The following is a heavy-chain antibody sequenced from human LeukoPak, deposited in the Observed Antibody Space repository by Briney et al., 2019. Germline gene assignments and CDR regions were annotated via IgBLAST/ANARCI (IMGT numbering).Heavy chain of an antibody. Sequence: GGSLRLSCAASGFSFSSYVMSWVRQAPGKGLEWVSGIRASGDNTYYADSVKGRFTIARDNSRDTLSLQMNSLRAEDTAIYYCTRLDYWGQGTLVTVSS. CDR3: TRLDY. CDR1: GFSFSSYV. V-gene: IGHV3-23*01. CDR2: IRASGDNT. J-gene: IGHJ4*02. D-gene: IGHD3-16*01.